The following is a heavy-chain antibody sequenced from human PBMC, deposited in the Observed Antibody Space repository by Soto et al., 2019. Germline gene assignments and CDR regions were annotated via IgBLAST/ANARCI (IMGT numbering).Heavy chain of an antibody. CDR1: GFTFSTAW. Sequence: EVQLVESGGGLVKPGGSLRLSCAASGFTFSTAWMNWVRQAPGKGLEWVGRIKTKTDGGTTDYAAPVKGRFTISRDDSRTTVYLQMNGLKTDDTALYYCTTDTRWAVAGSPTQATQDSWGQGTLVTVSS. J-gene: IGHJ4*02. D-gene: IGHD6-19*01. CDR2: IKTKTDGGTT. CDR3: TTDTRWAVAGSPTQATQDS. V-gene: IGHV3-15*07.